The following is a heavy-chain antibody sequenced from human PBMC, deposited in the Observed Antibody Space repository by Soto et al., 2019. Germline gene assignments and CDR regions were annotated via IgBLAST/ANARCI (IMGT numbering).Heavy chain of an antibody. V-gene: IGHV3-33*01. CDR3: ARDLGVWERPAGLDY. CDR1: GFTFSSYG. D-gene: IGHD3-16*01. CDR2: IWYDGSNK. J-gene: IGHJ4*02. Sequence: QVQLVESGGGVVQPGRSLRLSCAASGFTFSSYGMHWVRQAPGKGLEWVAVIWYDGSNKYYADSVKGRFTISRDNSKNTLYLQMNSLRAEDTAVYYCARDLGVWERPAGLDYWGQGTLVTVSS.